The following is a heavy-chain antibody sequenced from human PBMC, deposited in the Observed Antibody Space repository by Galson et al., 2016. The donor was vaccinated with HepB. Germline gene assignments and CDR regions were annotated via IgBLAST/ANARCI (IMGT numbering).Heavy chain of an antibody. J-gene: IGHJ4*02. D-gene: IGHD3-16*02. CDR2: ISRSGGST. CDR3: ANDYVWVSYHYSHFLDY. CDR1: GITFSRYW. V-gene: IGHV3-23*01. Sequence: SLRLSCAASGITFSRYWMSWVRQAPGKGLEWVAGISRSGGSTYYADSVKGRFIISRDNSKNTLYLQMNILRAEDTAVYYCANDYVWVSYHYSHFLDYWGQGTLVAVSS.